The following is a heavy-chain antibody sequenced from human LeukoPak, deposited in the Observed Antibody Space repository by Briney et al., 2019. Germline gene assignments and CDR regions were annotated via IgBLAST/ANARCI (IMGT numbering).Heavy chain of an antibody. J-gene: IGHJ6*03. CDR3: ARLTRGYSYGYYYYMDV. Sequence: SETLSLTCNVSGGSTGTSNYYWGWVRQPPGKGLEWIGSVYYSGSTYYNPSVKSRVTISVDTSKNQFSLKLSSVTAADTAMYICARLTRGYSYGYYYYMDVWGKGTTVTISS. D-gene: IGHD5-18*01. CDR1: GGSTGTSNYY. CDR2: VYYSGST. V-gene: IGHV4-39*01.